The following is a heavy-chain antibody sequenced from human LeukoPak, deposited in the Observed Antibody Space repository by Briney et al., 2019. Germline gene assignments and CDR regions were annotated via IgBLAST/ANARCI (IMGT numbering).Heavy chain of an antibody. Sequence: ASVKVSCKASGYTITRYYMHWVRQAPGQGLEWMGIINPSGGSTSYAQKFQGRVTMTRDTSTSTVYMEPSSLRSEDTAVYYCAREYYYDSSGYGSFDYWGQGALVTVSS. V-gene: IGHV1-46*01. CDR3: AREYYYDSSGYGSFDY. CDR2: INPSGGST. CDR1: GYTITRYY. D-gene: IGHD3-22*01. J-gene: IGHJ4*02.